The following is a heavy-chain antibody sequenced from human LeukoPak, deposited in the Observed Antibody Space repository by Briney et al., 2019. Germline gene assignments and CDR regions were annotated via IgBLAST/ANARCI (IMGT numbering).Heavy chain of an antibody. V-gene: IGHV4-39*07. CDR2: ISYSGST. J-gene: IGHJ6*03. CDR3: ARVGEFVVVTASTHSYYMDV. D-gene: IGHD2-21*02. CDR1: GGSISSNSYY. Sequence: PSETLSLTCAVSGGSISSNSYYWGWIRQPPGKGLEWIGSISYSGSTYDNPSLKSRVTISVDTSKNQFSLKLSSVTAADTAVYYCARVGEFVVVTASTHSYYMDVWGKGTTVTVSS.